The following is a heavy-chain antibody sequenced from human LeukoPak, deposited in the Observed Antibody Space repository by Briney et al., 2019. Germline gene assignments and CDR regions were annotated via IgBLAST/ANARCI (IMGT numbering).Heavy chain of an antibody. J-gene: IGHJ4*02. V-gene: IGHV3-7*01. D-gene: IGHD3-22*01. Sequence: GGSLRLSCAASGFTFSSYWMSWVRQAPGKGLEWVANIKQDGSEKYYVDSVKGRFTISRDNAKNSLYLQMNSLRAEDTAVYYCARADRSITMIVVVTYDYWGQGTLVTVSS. CDR3: ARADRSITMIVVVTYDY. CDR2: IKQDGSEK. CDR1: GFTFSSYW.